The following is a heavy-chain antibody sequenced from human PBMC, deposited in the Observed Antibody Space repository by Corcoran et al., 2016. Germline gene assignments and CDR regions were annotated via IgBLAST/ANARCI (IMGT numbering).Heavy chain of an antibody. CDR2: ISAYNGNT. J-gene: IGHJ4*02. CDR1: GYTFTSYG. CDR3: ERGNVGIVGATKFVSDY. Sequence: QVQLVQSGAEVKKPGASVKVSCKASGYTFTSYGISWVRQAPGQGLEWMGWISAYNGNTNYAQKLQGRDTMTTDTSTSTAYMELRSLISDAPAVYYVERGNVGIVGATKFVSDYWGQGTLVTVSA. D-gene: IGHD1-26*01. V-gene: IGHV1-18*01.